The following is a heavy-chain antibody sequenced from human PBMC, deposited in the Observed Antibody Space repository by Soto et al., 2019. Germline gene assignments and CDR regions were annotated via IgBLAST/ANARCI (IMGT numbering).Heavy chain of an antibody. CDR3: ARDGSGYYVAHFDW. D-gene: IGHD3-22*01. V-gene: IGHV4-59*01. CDR1: GGSISSDY. CDR2: IYYSGST. J-gene: IGHJ4*02. Sequence: SETLSLTCTVSGGSISSDYWSWIRQPPGKGLEWIGYIYYSGSTNYNPSLKSRVTISVDTSKNQFSLKLTAVTAADTAVYYCARDGSGYYVAHFDWWGQGTLLILYS.